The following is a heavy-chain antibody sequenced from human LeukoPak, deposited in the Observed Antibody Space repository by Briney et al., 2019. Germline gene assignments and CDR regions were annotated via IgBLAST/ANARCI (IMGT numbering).Heavy chain of an antibody. J-gene: IGHJ4*02. D-gene: IGHD1-1*01. CDR3: ARINWNYFDY. Sequence: ASETLSLTCTVSGGSISSYYWSWIRQPPGKGLEWIGYIYYSGNTNYNPSLKSRLTMSADRSRNQFSLKLNSVTAADTAVYYYARINWNYFDYWGQGILVTVSS. CDR1: GGSISSYY. V-gene: IGHV4-59*08. CDR2: IYYSGNT.